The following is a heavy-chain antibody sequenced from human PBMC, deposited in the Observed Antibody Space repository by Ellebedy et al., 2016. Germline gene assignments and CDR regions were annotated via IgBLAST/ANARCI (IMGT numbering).Heavy chain of an antibody. CDR3: ARDLIGSGYYGD. CDR1: GGSFSGYY. CDR2: INHSGST. D-gene: IGHD3-22*01. V-gene: IGHV4-34*01. Sequence: SETLSLXXAVYGGSFSGYYWSWIRQPPGKGLEWIGEINHSGSTNYNPSLKSRVTISVDKSKNQFSLKLSSVTAADTAVYYCARDLIGSGYYGDWGQGTLVTVSS. J-gene: IGHJ1*01.